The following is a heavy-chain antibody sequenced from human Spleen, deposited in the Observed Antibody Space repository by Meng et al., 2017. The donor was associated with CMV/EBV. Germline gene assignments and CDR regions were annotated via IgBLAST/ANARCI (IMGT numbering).Heavy chain of an antibody. CDR3: ASAYYYDGSAYYAFDY. V-gene: IGHV1-2*02. J-gene: IGHJ4*02. CDR2: INLNSGGT. CDR1: GYTLTGYH. D-gene: IGHD3-22*01. Sequence: ASVKVSCKASGYTLTGYHIHWVRQAPGQGPERMGWINLNSGGTEYAQKFQGRVTMTRDTSISTAYTELIRLRSYDTAVYYCASAYYYDGSAYYAFDYLGQGTLVTVSS.